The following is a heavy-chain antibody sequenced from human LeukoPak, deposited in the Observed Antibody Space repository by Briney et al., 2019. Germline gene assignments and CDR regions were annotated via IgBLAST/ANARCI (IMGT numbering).Heavy chain of an antibody. CDR3: AKEASRGSSFPYTPIEKPYYLDY. J-gene: IGHJ4*02. CDR2: IRYDGSKK. V-gene: IGHV3-30*02. Sequence: GGSLRLSCAASGFTFSSYGMHWVRQAPGKGLEWVAFIRYDGSKKYYADSVKGRFTISRDNSKNTLFLQMNSLRAEDTAVYYCAKEASRGSSFPYTPIEKPYYLDYWGQGTLVTVSS. D-gene: IGHD5-18*01. CDR1: GFTFSSYG.